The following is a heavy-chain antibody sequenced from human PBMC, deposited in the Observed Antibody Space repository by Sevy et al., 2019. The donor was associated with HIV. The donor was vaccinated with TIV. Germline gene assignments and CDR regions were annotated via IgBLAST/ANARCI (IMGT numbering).Heavy chain of an antibody. D-gene: IGHD3-22*01. CDR3: ARGAPGPSGLYYYDSSGYAFDI. Sequence: ASVKVSCKASGYTFTSYDINWVRQATGQGLEWMGWMNPNSGNTGYAQKFQGRVTMTRNTSISTAYMELSSLRSEDTAVYYCARGAPGPSGLYYYDSSGYAFDIWGQGTMVTVSS. CDR2: MNPNSGNT. V-gene: IGHV1-8*01. CDR1: GYTFTSYD. J-gene: IGHJ3*02.